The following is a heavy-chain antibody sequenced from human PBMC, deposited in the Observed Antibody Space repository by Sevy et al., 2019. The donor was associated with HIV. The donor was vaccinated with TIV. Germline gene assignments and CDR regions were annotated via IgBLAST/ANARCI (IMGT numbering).Heavy chain of an antibody. CDR1: GFSYSSYG. CDR2: IQYDGSTK. Sequence: GRSLRLSCAASGFSYSSYGMHWVRQAPGKGLEWVAYIQYDGSTKDYADSVKGRFTISRDNSKNTLDLQMNSLRVEDTAVYYCVKEGGGEGGDHWGQGTLVTVSS. D-gene: IGHD2-21*01. J-gene: IGHJ4*02. CDR3: VKEGGGEGGDH. V-gene: IGHV3-30*02.